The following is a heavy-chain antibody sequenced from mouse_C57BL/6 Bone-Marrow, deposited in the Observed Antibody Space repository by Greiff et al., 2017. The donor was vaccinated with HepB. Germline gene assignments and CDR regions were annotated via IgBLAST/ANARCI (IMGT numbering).Heavy chain of an antibody. Sequence: QVQLKQSGAELVRPGTSVKVSCKASGYAFTNYLIEWVKQRPGQGLEWIGVINPGSGGTNYNEKFKGKATLTADKSSSTAYMQLSSLTSEDSAVYFCARAVVARNFNYWGQGTTLTVSS. J-gene: IGHJ2*01. D-gene: IGHD1-1*01. CDR2: INPGSGGT. V-gene: IGHV1-54*01. CDR3: ARAVVARNFNY. CDR1: GYAFTNYL.